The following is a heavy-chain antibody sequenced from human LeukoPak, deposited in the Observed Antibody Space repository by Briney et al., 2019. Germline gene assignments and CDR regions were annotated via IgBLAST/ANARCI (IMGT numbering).Heavy chain of an antibody. D-gene: IGHD6-19*01. CDR1: GGSMSSYY. Sequence: TPLETLSLTCTVSGGSMSSYYWSWIRQPPGKGLEWIGYIYYSGRTNYNPSFKSRVAISVDTSKNQFSLKLSSVTAADTAVYYCATWGIAVAGTLDYWGQGTLVTVST. CDR2: IYYSGRT. CDR3: ATWGIAVAGTLDY. V-gene: IGHV4-59*08. J-gene: IGHJ4*02.